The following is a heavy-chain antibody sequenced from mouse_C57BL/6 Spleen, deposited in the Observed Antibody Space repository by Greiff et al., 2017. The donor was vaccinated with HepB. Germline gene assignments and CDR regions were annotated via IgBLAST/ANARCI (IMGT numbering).Heavy chain of an antibody. CDR2: INPSNGGT. D-gene: IGHD2-4*01. CDR1: GYTFTSYW. J-gene: IGHJ2*01. Sequence: VQLQQSGTELVKPGASVKLSCKASGYTFTSYWMHWVKQRPGQGLEWIGNINPSNGGTNYNEKFKSKATLTVDKSSSTAYMQLSSLTSEDSAVYYCARGVYDYDGDYFDYWGQGTTLTVSS. CDR3: ARGVYDYDGDYFDY. V-gene: IGHV1-53*01.